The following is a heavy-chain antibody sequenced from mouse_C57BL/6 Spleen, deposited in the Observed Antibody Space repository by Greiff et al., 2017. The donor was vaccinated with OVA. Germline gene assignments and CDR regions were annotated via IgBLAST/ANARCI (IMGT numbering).Heavy chain of an antibody. J-gene: IGHJ2*01. D-gene: IGHD2-3*01. V-gene: IGHV5-6*01. CDR1: GFTFSSYG. CDR2: ISSGGSYT. CDR3: ARLYDGYSGGYFDY. Sequence: EVHLVESGGDLVKPGGSLKLSCAASGFTFSSYGMSWVRQTPDKRLEWVATISSGGSYTYYPDSVKGRFTISRDNAKNTLYLQMSSLKSEDTAMYYCARLYDGYSGGYFDYWGKGTTLTVSS.